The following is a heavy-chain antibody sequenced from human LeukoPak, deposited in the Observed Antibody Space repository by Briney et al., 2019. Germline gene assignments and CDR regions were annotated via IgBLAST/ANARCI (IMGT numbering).Heavy chain of an antibody. CDR3: AKDPDSSGWYYFDY. J-gene: IGHJ4*02. D-gene: IGHD6-19*01. Sequence: PGRSLRLSCAASGLTFSSYGMHWVRQAPGKGLEWVAVISYDGSNKYYADSAKGRFTISRDNSKNTLYLQMNSLRAEGTAVYYCAKDPDSSGWYYFDYWGQGTLVTVSS. V-gene: IGHV3-30*18. CDR2: ISYDGSNK. CDR1: GLTFSSYG.